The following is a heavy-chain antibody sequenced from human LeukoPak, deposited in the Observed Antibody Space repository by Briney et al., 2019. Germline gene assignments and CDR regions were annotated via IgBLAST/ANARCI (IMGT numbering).Heavy chain of an antibody. CDR3: ARGFQRGGGNPYSSSWYLPSDY. D-gene: IGHD6-13*01. CDR1: GYTFTGYY. Sequence: ASVKVSCKASGYTFTGYYMHWVRQAPGQGLEWMGWINPNSGGTNYAQKFQGRVTMTRGTSISTAYMELSRLRSDDTAVYYCARGFQRGGGNPYSSSWYLPSDYWGQGTLVTVSS. V-gene: IGHV1-2*02. CDR2: INPNSGGT. J-gene: IGHJ4*02.